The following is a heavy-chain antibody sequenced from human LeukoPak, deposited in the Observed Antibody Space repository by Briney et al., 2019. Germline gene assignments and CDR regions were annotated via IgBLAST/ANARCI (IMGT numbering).Heavy chain of an antibody. CDR2: VHLSGKR. CDR1: DDSIGDYY. CDR3: AIRSGWYAHAFDI. D-gene: IGHD6-19*01. J-gene: IGHJ3*02. Sequence: SETLSLTCTVSDDSIGDYYWSWIRQSAGKGLEWIGRVHLSGKRDYNPSLKSRATMSVDTSKNQFSLKLSSVTAADAAVYYCAIRSGWYAHAFDIWGQGTMVTVSS. V-gene: IGHV4-4*07.